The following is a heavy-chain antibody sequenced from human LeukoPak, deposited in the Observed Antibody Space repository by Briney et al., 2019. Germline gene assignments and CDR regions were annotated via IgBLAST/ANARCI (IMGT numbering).Heavy chain of an antibody. J-gene: IGHJ4*02. Sequence: SVKVSCKASGGTFSSYAISWVRQAPGQGLEWMGGTIPIFGTANYAQKFQGRVTITADESTSTAYMELSSLRSEDTAVYYCALDDSSGYYRIGDYWGQGTLVTVSS. CDR3: ALDDSSGYYRIGDY. D-gene: IGHD3-22*01. CDR1: GGTFSSYA. CDR2: TIPIFGTA. V-gene: IGHV1-69*13.